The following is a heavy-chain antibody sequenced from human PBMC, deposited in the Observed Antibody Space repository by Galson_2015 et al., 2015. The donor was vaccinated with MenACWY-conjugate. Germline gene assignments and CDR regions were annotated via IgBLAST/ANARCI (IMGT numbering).Heavy chain of an antibody. CDR1: GGSINSYY. D-gene: IGHD3-3*02. Sequence: GTLSLTCTVSGGSINSYYWSWIRQPPGKGLEWIGYMYYSGSANYNPSLKSRVTISVDTSKNQFSLTMTSVTAADTAVYYCARGVNLASMAGYWGQGTLVTVSS. V-gene: IGHV4-59*01. J-gene: IGHJ4*02. CDR3: ARGVNLASMAGY. CDR2: MYYSGSA.